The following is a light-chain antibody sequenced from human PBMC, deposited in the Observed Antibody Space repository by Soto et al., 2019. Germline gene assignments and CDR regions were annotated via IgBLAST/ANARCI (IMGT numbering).Light chain of an antibody. Sequence: QSVLTQPASVSGSPGQSITISCTGTNSDVGGYNYVSWYQQYPGKVPRLMIYEVTNRPSGVSNRFSGSKSDNTASLTISGLQAEDEADYYCTSYTSSTTQVFGGGTKVTVL. CDR2: EVT. V-gene: IGLV2-14*01. J-gene: IGLJ3*02. CDR1: NSDVGGYNY. CDR3: TSYTSSTTQV.